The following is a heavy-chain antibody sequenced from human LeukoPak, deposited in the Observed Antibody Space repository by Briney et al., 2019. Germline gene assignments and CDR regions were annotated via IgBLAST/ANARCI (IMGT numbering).Heavy chain of an antibody. Sequence: GGSLRLSCAASGITFSNYVMSWVRQAPGKGLEWVSAIVGSGGSTYYADSGKGRFTISRDNSKNTLYLQMNSLRAEDTAVYYCSGSRTSWYYMDVWGKGTTVTVSS. J-gene: IGHJ6*03. CDR2: IVGSGGST. CDR3: SGSRTSWYYMDV. CDR1: GITFSNYV. D-gene: IGHD2-2*01. V-gene: IGHV3-23*01.